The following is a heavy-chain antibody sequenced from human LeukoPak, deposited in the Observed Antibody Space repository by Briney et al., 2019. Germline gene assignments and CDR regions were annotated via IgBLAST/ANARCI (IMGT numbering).Heavy chain of an antibody. D-gene: IGHD6-13*01. CDR1: GASISGRSHY. J-gene: IGHJ6*03. Sequence: PSETLSLTCPVSGASISGRSHYWGWVRQSPGKGLEWIGSIYHSGSTYYNPSLKSRVTISVDTSKIQFSLKLSSVTAADTAVYYYARVASIAAAGTYDYYHMDVWGKGTTVTVSS. CDR3: ARVASIAAAGTYDYYHMDV. V-gene: IGHV4-39*07. CDR2: IYHSGST.